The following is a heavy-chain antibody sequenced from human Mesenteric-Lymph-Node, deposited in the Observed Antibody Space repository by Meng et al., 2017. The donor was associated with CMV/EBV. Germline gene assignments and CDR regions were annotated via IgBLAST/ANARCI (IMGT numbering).Heavy chain of an antibody. Sequence: ASVKVSCKASGYTFTGHYMHWVRQAPGQGLEWIGWINPNSGGTNSAQKFQGRVTMTGDTSISTAYMELSRLTSDDTAVYYCARGGLTYNDFWSGYYMDDYWGQGTLVTASS. CDR1: GYTFTGHY. J-gene: IGHJ4*02. V-gene: IGHV1-2*02. D-gene: IGHD3-3*01. CDR2: INPNSGGT. CDR3: ARGGLTYNDFWSGYYMDDY.